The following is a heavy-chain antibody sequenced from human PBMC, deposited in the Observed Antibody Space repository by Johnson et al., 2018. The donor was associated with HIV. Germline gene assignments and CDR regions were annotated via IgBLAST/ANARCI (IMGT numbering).Heavy chain of an antibody. V-gene: IGHV3-74*01. CDR3: AREAAVADAFDI. J-gene: IGHJ3*02. CDR2: INSDGSST. D-gene: IGHD6-19*01. Sequence: VKLVESGGGLVQPGGSLRLSCAASGFTFSSYWMHWVRQAPGKGLVWVSRINSDGSSTSYADSVKGRFTISRDNAKNTLYLQMNSLRAEDTAVYYCAREAAVADAFDIWGQGTMVTVSS. CDR1: GFTFSSYW.